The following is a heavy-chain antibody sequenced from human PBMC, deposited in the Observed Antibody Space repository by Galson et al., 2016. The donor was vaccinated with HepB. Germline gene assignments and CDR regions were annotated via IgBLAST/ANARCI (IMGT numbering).Heavy chain of an antibody. CDR2: IYYSGST. CDR3: ARETIHVRGKVRLILHGRDA. J-gene: IGHJ6*02. V-gene: IGHV4-31*03. Sequence: TLSLTCSVSGGSISTGGYYWSWIRQHPGKGLEWIGHIYYSGSTSYNPSLKSRLSISVDTSKNQFSLKLTSVTGADTAVYYCARETIHVRGKVRLILHGRDAWGQGTTVTVS. CDR1: GGSISTGGYY. D-gene: IGHD3-10*02.